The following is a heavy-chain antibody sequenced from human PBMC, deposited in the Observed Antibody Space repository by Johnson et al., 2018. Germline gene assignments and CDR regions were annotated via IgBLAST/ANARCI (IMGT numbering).Heavy chain of an antibody. CDR2: ISSSSSTI. CDR1: GFTSSSYG. Sequence: VQLVESGGGLVQSGGSLRLSCAASGFTSSSYGMRWVRQAPGQGLQWVSYISSSSSTISYADSVKGRFTLSRYNAKNSLYLQMNRLSAEDTAVYYCARDRTGGHLDAFDIWGQGTMVTVSS. CDR3: ARDRTGGHLDAFDI. J-gene: IGHJ3*02. D-gene: IGHD1-1*01. V-gene: IGHV3-48*01.